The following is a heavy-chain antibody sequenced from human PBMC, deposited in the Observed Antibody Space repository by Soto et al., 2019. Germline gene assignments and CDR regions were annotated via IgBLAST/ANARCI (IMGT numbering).Heavy chain of an antibody. CDR2: IKQDGSEK. J-gene: IGHJ4*02. V-gene: IGHV3-7*03. Sequence: VGSLRLSCAASGFTFSAYWMSWVRQAPGKGLEWVANIKQDGSEKYYVDSVKGRFTISRDNPKNPLYLQMNSLRAEDTAFYYCARDLYSSSSVFDSWGQGTLVTVSS. CDR3: ARDLYSSSSVFDS. D-gene: IGHD6-6*01. CDR1: GFTFSAYW.